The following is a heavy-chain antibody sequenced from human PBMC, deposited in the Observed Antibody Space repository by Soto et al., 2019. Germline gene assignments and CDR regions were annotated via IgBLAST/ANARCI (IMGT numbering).Heavy chain of an antibody. J-gene: IGHJ4*02. CDR1: GFTFSSYG. Sequence: GGSLRLSCAASGFTFSSYGMHWVRQAPGKGLEWVAVISYDGSNKYYADSVKGRFTISRDNSKNTLYLQMNSLRAEDTAVYYCVKTYCGGDCYSRYFDYWGQGTLVTVSS. D-gene: IGHD2-21*02. V-gene: IGHV3-30*18. CDR3: VKTYCGGDCYSRYFDY. CDR2: ISYDGSNK.